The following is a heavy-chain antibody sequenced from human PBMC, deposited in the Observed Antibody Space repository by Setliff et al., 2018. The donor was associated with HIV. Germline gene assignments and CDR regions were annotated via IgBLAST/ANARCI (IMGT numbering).Heavy chain of an antibody. V-gene: IGHV3-33*01. CDR1: GFTFSSYG. D-gene: IGHD3-22*01. J-gene: IGHJ4*01. CDR3: ARVYDSSGYSLSIPGY. Sequence: GGSLRLSCAASGFTFSSYGMHWVRQAPGKGLEWVAVIWYDGSNKYYADSVKGRFTISRDNSKNTLYLQMNSLRAEDTAVYYCARVYDSSGYSLSIPGYWGQGTLVTVSS. CDR2: IWYDGSNK.